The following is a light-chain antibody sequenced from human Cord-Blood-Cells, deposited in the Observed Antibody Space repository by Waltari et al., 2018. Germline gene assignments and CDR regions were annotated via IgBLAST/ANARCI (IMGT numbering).Light chain of an antibody. V-gene: IGKV1-5*01. CDR3: QQYNSYSPT. CDR1: QSISSW. Sequence: DIQMTQSPSTLSASVGDRDTITCRASQSISSWLAWYRQKPGKAPKLLIYDASSLESGVPSRFSGSGSGTEFTLTISSLQPDDFATYYCQQYNSYSPTFGGGTKVEIK. CDR2: DAS. J-gene: IGKJ4*01.